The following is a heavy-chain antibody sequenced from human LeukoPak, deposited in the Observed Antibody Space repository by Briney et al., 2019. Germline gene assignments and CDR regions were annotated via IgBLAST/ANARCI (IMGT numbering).Heavy chain of an antibody. V-gene: IGHV1-69*13. CDR1: VCTFSSYA. CDR2: IIPIFGTA. D-gene: IGHD3-3*01. Sequence: GASVKVSWKASVCTFSSYAISWVRQAHGQGLEWMGGIIPIFGTANYAQKFQGRVTITADESTSTAYMELSSLRSEDTAVYYCARDGGGESARLRFLEWFQNRQYYFDYWGQGTLVTVSS. CDR3: ARDGGGESARLRFLEWFQNRQYYFDY. J-gene: IGHJ4*02.